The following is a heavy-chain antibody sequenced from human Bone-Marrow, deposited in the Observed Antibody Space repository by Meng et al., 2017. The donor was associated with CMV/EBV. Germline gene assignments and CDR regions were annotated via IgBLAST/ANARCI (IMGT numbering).Heavy chain of an antibody. D-gene: IGHD2-2*01. V-gene: IGHV4-61*01. CDR3: ARDRCSSTRCYYEGYGMDV. Sequence: GSLRLSCNVSGGSVSSPSYYWTWIRQPPGKGLEWIGYISYSGITNYSPSLKSRVTISLDTSKNQFSLKLTSVTAADTAVYRCARDRCSSTRCYYEGYGMDVWGPGTTVTVSS. CDR1: GGSVSSPSYY. CDR2: ISYSGIT. J-gene: IGHJ6*02.